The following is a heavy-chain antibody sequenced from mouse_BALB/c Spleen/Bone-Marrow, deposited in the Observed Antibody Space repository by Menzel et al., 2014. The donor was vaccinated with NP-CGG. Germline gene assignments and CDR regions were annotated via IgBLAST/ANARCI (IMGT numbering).Heavy chain of an antibody. D-gene: IGHD1-1*02. CDR2: IYPYNGGT. Sequence: VELQQPGPEQVKPGASVKISCKASGYTFTDYNMHWVKQSHGKSLEWIGYIYPYNGGTGYNQKFKSKATLTVDNSSSTAYMELRSLTSEDSAVYYCARELSWYFDVWGAGTTVTVSS. V-gene: IGHV1S29*02. CDR1: GYTFTDYN. CDR3: ARELSWYFDV. J-gene: IGHJ1*01.